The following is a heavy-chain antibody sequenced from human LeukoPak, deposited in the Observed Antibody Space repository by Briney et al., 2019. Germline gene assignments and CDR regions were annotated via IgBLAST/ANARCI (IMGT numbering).Heavy chain of an antibody. CDR1: GFTFNSYW. V-gene: IGHV3-7*03. D-gene: IGHD3-10*01. J-gene: IGHJ4*02. CDR3: AKVTYGSGTYGAFDY. Sequence: GGSLRLSCAASGFTFNSYWMSWVRQAPGKGLEWVANIKQDGSEKYYVDSVKGRFTISRDNSKNTLYLQMNSLRAEDTAVYYCAKVTYGSGTYGAFDYWGQGTLVTVSS. CDR2: IKQDGSEK.